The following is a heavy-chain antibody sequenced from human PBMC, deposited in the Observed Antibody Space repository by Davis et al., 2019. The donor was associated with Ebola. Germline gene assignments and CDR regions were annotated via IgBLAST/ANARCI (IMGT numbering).Heavy chain of an antibody. D-gene: IGHD3-3*01. CDR2: IFPGDSET. J-gene: IGHJ4*02. V-gene: IGHV5-51*01. Sequence: GESLKISCQGSGYSFTSYWIGWVRQMPGKGLEWMGIIFPGDSETRYSPSFQGQVTISADKSISTAHLQWSNLQASDSALYYCARLRGDLDSGHYEDYWGQGTLVTVSS. CDR3: ARLRGDLDSGHYEDY. CDR1: GYSFTSYW.